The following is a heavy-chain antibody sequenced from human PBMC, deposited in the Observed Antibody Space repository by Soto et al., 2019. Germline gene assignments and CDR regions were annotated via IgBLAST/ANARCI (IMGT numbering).Heavy chain of an antibody. J-gene: IGHJ4*02. CDR2: IRSKASDGTT. Sequence: SLRLSCTASGFTFGDYAMSWFRQAPGKGLEWVSFIRSKASDGTTEYAASVKGRFTISRDDSKSIAYLQMNSLKTEDTAVYYCTRYDGYDISGYIVDDWGQGTLVTVSS. CDR3: TRYDGYDISGYIVDD. CDR1: GFTFGDYA. V-gene: IGHV3-49*03. D-gene: IGHD3-22*01.